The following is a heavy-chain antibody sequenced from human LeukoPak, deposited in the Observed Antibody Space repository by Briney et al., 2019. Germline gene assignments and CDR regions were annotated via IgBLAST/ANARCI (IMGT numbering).Heavy chain of an antibody. CDR1: GVSINTCCYY. Sequence: SETLSLTCDVSGVSINTCCYYWTWIRQPPGKGLEWIGYKYYSGSTRYNSSLRSRLTISLDSSKNQFSLGLTSVTAADTAVYYCARGRSYGFDFDSWGPGTL. D-gene: IGHD5-18*01. J-gene: IGHJ4*02. CDR3: ARGRSYGFDFDS. V-gene: IGHV4-61*01. CDR2: KYYSGST.